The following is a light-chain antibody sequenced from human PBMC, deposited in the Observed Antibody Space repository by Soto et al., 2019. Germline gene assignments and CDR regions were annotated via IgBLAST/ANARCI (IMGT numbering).Light chain of an antibody. CDR1: QSISSW. V-gene: IGKV1-5*03. CDR3: QHYNSYSEA. Sequence: IKMTQSPSTLSASVGDRVTIICRASQSISSWLAWYQQKPGKAPKLLIYKASTLKSGVPSRFSGSGSGTEFTLTISSLQPDDFATYYCQHYNSYSEAFGQGTKVDIK. J-gene: IGKJ1*01. CDR2: KAS.